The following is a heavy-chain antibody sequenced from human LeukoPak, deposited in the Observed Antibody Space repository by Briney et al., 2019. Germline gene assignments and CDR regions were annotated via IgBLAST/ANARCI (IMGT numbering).Heavy chain of an antibody. D-gene: IGHD5-12*01. Sequence: GGSLRLSCAASGFTFSSYSMNWVRQAPGKGLEWVSSISSSSYIYYADSVKGRFTISRDNAKNSLYLQMNSLRAEDTAVYYCARDPGSGYDRDYWGQGTLVTVSS. CDR1: GFTFSSYS. CDR2: ISSSSYI. J-gene: IGHJ4*02. V-gene: IGHV3-21*01. CDR3: ARDPGSGYDRDY.